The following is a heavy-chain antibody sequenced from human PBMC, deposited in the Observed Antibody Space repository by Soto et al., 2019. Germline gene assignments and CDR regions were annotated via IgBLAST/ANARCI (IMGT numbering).Heavy chain of an antibody. Sequence: GGSLRLSCAASGFTFSSYSMNWVRQAPGKGLEWVSYISSSSTIYYADSVKGRFTISRDNAKNSLYLQMNSLRAEDTAVYYCARVGDMYDAFDIWGQGTMVTVSS. J-gene: IGHJ3*02. CDR3: ARVGDMYDAFDI. CDR2: ISSSSTI. D-gene: IGHD2-15*01. CDR1: GFTFSSYS. V-gene: IGHV3-48*01.